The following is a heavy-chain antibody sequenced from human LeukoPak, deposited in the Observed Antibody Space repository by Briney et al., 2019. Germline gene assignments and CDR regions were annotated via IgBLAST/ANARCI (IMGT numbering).Heavy chain of an antibody. CDR2: ISSSGGST. D-gene: IGHD1-26*01. Sequence: GGSLRLSCAASGFTFSSYAMSWVRQAPGKGLEWVSAISSSGGSTYYADSVKGRFTISRDNSKNTLYLQMNSLRAEDTAVYYCAKGVRPPPPRVGATNFDCWGQGTLVTVSS. J-gene: IGHJ4*02. CDR1: GFTFSSYA. CDR3: AKGVRPPPPRVGATNFDC. V-gene: IGHV3-23*01.